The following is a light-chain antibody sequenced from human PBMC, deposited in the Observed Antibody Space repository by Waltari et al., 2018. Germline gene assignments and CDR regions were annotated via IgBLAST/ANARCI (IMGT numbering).Light chain of an antibody. CDR2: DDG. J-gene: IGLJ1*01. CDR1: KIGSKN. Sequence: SYVLTQPPSVSVAPGQTARITCDGNKIGSKNVQWYQQKPGQAPVLVVYDDGDRPSGTPERFSGSNSGNTATLTISRVDAGDEADYYCQVWDSGSDHYVFGTVTKVTVL. CDR3: QVWDSGSDHYV. V-gene: IGLV3-21*02.